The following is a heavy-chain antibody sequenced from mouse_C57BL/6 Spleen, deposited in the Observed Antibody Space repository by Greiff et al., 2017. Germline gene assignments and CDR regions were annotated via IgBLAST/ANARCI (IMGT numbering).Heavy chain of an antibody. V-gene: IGHV5-4*01. D-gene: IGHD1-1*01. CDR2: ISDGGSYT. CDR1: GFTFSSYA. CDR3: ARRDSSYLYYFDY. J-gene: IGHJ2*01. Sequence: EVQVVESGGGLVKPGGSLKLSCAASGFTFSSYAMSWVRQTPEKRLEWVATISDGGSYTYYPDNVKGRFTISRDNAKNNLYLQMSHLKSEDTAMYYCARRDSSYLYYFDYWGQGTTLTVSS.